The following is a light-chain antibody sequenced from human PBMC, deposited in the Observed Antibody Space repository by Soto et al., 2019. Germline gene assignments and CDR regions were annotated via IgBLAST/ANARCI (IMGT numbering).Light chain of an antibody. Sequence: QSALAQLASVYESPVQSFTIPSTGTSGIVVIYSLVSWYQHGPVQVPKVMISEGRRRPSAVPDRFSGSTTVNSAALTISGLQPYDQADYYCCLYIGATTYVFGTGTKGTVL. CDR2: EGR. J-gene: IGLJ1*01. CDR1: SGIVVIYSL. CDR3: CLYIGATTYV. V-gene: IGLV2-23*01.